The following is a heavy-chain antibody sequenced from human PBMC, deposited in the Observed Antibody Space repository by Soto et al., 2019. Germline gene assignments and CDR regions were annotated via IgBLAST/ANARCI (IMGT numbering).Heavy chain of an antibody. J-gene: IGHJ4*02. V-gene: IGHV2-5*02. D-gene: IGHD3-10*01. CDR1: GFSLSTSGVG. CDR3: ARSWFHFERTNLFDY. CDR2: IYWDDDK. Sequence: QITLKESGPTLVKPTQTLTLTCTFSGFSLSTSGVGVGWIRQPPGKALQWLALIYWDDDKRYSPSLKSRLTITEDTSKNQVVLTVTNMNPVDTATYYCARSWFHFERTNLFDYWGQGTLVTVSS.